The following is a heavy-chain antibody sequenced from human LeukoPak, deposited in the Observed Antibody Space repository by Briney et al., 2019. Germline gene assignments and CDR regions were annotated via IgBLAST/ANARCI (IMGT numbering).Heavy chain of an antibody. D-gene: IGHD4-11*01. Sequence: SVKVSCKASAGTFTSYGISWVRQAPGQGLEWMGRIISILGIANYAQKFQGRVTITADKSTSTAYMELSSLRSEDTAVYYCARDSTTASENWGQGTLVTVSS. V-gene: IGHV1-69*04. J-gene: IGHJ4*02. CDR2: IISILGIA. CDR3: ARDSTTASEN. CDR1: AGTFTSYG.